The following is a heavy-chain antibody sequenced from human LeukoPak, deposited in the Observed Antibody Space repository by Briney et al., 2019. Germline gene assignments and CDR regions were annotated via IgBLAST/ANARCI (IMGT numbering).Heavy chain of an antibody. Sequence: GGSLRLSCAASGFTFSDYNMNWVRQSPGKGLEWVSYISSSSSTIYYADSVKGRFTISRDNAKNSLYLQMYNLRVEDTAMYYCARRKNDYGDFDFWGQGTLVTVSS. V-gene: IGHV3-48*04. D-gene: IGHD4-17*01. J-gene: IGHJ4*02. CDR2: ISSSSSTI. CDR1: GFTFSDYN. CDR3: ARRKNDYGDFDF.